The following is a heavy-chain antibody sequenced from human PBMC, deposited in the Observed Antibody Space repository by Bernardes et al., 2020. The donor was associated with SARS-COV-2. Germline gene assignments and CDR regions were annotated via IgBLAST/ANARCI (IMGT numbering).Heavy chain of an antibody. V-gene: IGHV7-4-1*02. CDR2: INPNTGNP. CDR3: AISRGKMYSSGWSDDFDY. CDR1: GYTFTSYA. D-gene: IGHD6-19*01. J-gene: IGHJ4*02. Sequence: ASVKVSCMASGYTFTSYAINWVRQAPGQGLEWMAWINPNTGNPTYAPGFTGRFVFSLDTSVNTAYLQISGLKAEDTAVYFCAISRGKMYSSGWSDDFDYWGQGTLVTVSS.